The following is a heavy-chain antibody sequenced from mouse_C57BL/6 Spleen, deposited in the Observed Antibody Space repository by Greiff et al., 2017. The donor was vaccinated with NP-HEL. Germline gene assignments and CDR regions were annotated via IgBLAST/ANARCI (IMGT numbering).Heavy chain of an antibody. CDR1: GYTFTSYW. D-gene: IGHD3-2*02. CDR3: ARRELRHDAVDY. J-gene: IGHJ4*01. V-gene: IGHV1-72*01. Sequence: QVQLQQPGAELVKPGASVKLSCKASGYTFTSYWMPWVKQRPGRGLEWIGWLDPISGCTKYNEKFKSKATLTVDKPSSTAYMQLSSLTSEDSAVYYCARRELRHDAVDYWGQGTSVTVSS. CDR2: LDPISGCT.